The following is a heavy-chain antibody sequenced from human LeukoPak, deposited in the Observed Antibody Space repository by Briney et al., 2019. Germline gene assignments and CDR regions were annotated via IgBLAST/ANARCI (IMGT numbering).Heavy chain of an antibody. J-gene: IGHJ5*02. Sequence: PGGSLRLSCAASGFTFSSYAMHWVRQAPGKGLEWVAVISYDGSNKYYADSVKGRFTISRDNSKNTLYLQMNSLRAEDTAVYYCARVGGSYYLSWFDPWGQGTLVTVSS. CDR2: ISYDGSNK. CDR1: GFTFSSYA. D-gene: IGHD1-26*01. V-gene: IGHV3-30*04. CDR3: ARVGGSYYLSWFDP.